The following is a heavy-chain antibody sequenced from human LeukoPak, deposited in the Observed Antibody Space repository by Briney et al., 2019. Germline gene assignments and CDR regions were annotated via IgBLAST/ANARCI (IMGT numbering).Heavy chain of an antibody. Sequence: GGSLRLSCAASGFTFSTYAMNWVRQAPGKALEWVSHISSGSGTIYYADSVKGRFTISRDNAKNSLFLQMNSLRAEDTAVYYCARDRGSSTMIRGVNHYWGQGTLVTVSS. D-gene: IGHD3-10*01. CDR3: ARDRGSSTMIRGVNHY. V-gene: IGHV3-48*04. CDR2: ISSGSGTI. CDR1: GFTFSTYA. J-gene: IGHJ4*02.